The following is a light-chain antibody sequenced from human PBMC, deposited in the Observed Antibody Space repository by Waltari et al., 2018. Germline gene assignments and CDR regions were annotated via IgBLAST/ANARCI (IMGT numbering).Light chain of an antibody. J-gene: IGLJ3*02. CDR1: TGHRDLP. Sequence: QPAPNQSPPALTPLGAPVQPPCHPSTGHRDLPHPWHPQQPERGPRYLMKLNSDGSHTKGDGIPDRFSGSSSGAERYLTISTLQSEDEAAYYCQTGGFGIVTFGGGTQLTVL. CDR2: LNSDGSH. CDR3: QTGGFGIVT. V-gene: IGLV4-69*01.